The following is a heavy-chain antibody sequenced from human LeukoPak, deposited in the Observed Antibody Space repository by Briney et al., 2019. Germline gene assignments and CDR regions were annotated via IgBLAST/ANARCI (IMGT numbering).Heavy chain of an antibody. CDR2: IYHSGST. Sequence: SETLSLTCTVSGYFISSGYYWGWVRQPPGKGLEWIGSIYHSGSTYYNPSLTSRVTMSVDTSKNQFSLKLSSVTAADTAVYYCARAMLTVTIGDAFDIWGQGTMVTVSS. CDR3: ARAMLTVTIGDAFDI. D-gene: IGHD4-17*01. J-gene: IGHJ3*02. V-gene: IGHV4-38-2*02. CDR1: GYFISSGYY.